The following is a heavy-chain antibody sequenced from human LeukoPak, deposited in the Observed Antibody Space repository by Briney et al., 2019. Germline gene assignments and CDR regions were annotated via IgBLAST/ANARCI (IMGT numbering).Heavy chain of an antibody. D-gene: IGHD3-16*01. CDR2: IYYSGST. J-gene: IGHJ4*02. CDR3: ARSSLGEGENY. V-gene: IGHV4-59*02. CDR1: GGSVSSYY. Sequence: SETLSLTCTVSGGSVSSYYWSWIRQPPGKGLEWIGYIYYSGSTNYNPSLKSRVTISVDTSKNQFSLKLSSVAAADTAVYYCARSSLGEGENYWGQGTLVTVSS.